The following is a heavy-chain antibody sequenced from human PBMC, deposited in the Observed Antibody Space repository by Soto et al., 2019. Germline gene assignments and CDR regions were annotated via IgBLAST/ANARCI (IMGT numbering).Heavy chain of an antibody. V-gene: IGHV1-69*13. CDR2: IIPIFGTA. Sequence: SVKVSCKASGGTFSSYAISWVRQAPGQGLEWMGGIIPIFGTANYAQKFQGRVTITADESTSTAYMELSSLRSEDTAVYYCAREGMATTSHRFDYWGQGTLVTVSS. CDR1: GGTFSSYA. J-gene: IGHJ4*02. CDR3: AREGMATTSHRFDY. D-gene: IGHD5-12*01.